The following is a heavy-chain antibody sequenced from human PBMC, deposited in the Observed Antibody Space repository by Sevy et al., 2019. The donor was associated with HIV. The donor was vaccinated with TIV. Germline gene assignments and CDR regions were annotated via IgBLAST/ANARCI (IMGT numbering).Heavy chain of an antibody. Sequence: SETLSLTCTVSGGSISGGSYYWGWIRQPPGKGLEWIGTMYYDGSAYYNPSLQSRASMSVDTSKNQFSLNLSSVTAADTAVYFCARGEDSAMIDYWGQGTLVTVSS. CDR2: MYYDGSA. V-gene: IGHV4-39*01. CDR3: ARGEDSAMIDY. D-gene: IGHD5-18*01. CDR1: GGSISGGSYY. J-gene: IGHJ4*02.